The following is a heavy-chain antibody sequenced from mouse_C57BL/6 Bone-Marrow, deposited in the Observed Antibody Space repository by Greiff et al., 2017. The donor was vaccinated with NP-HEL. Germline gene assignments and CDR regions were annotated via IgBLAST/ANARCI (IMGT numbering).Heavy chain of an antibody. J-gene: IGHJ3*01. D-gene: IGHD2-4*01. CDR2: INPSSGYT. CDR3: ARIPYYDYDGAWFAY. CDR1: GYTFTSYW. Sequence: QVQLQQSGAELAKPGASVKLSCKAYGYTFTSYWMHWVKQRPGQGLEWIGYINPSSGYTKYNQKFKDKATLTADKSSSTAYMQLSSLTYEDSAVYYCARIPYYDYDGAWFAYWGQGTLVTVSA. V-gene: IGHV1-7*01.